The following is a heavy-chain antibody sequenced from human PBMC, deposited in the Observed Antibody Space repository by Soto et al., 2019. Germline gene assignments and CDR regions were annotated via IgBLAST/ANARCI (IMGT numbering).Heavy chain of an antibody. D-gene: IGHD3-10*01. CDR1: GGSISSSSYY. CDR2: IYYSGST. CDR3: ARYPTSYYYGSGSPFDP. V-gene: IGHV4-39*01. J-gene: IGHJ5*02. Sequence: LCGGSISSSSYYWGWIRQPPGKGLEWIGSIYYSGSTYYNPSLKSRVTISVDTSKNQFSLKLSSVTAADTAVYYCARYPTSYYYGSGSPFDPWGQGTLVTVSS.